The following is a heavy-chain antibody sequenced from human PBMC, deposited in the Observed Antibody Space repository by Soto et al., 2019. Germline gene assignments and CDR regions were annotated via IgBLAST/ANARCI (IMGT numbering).Heavy chain of an antibody. CDR2: IYPGDSDT. Sequence: GESLKLSCTGSGYSFRTYWIAWVRQMPGIGLEWMGIIYPGDSDTRYSPASQGQVTISADSSTKTAYLQWSSLKASDSATYYCARLPERGSIAARPPTYYYGMDVWGQGTTVTVSS. CDR3: ARLPERGSIAARPPTYYYGMDV. V-gene: IGHV5-51*01. J-gene: IGHJ6*02. CDR1: GYSFRTYW. D-gene: IGHD6-6*01.